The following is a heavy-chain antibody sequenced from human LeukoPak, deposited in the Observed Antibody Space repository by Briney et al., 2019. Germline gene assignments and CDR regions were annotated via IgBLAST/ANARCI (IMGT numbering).Heavy chain of an antibody. D-gene: IGHD6-25*01. CDR1: GFTFSSYG. V-gene: IGHV3-23*01. CDR3: AKDLFPGSYSSGDY. CDR2: ITDNGGST. Sequence: GGSLRLSCAASGFTFSSYGMHWVRQAPGKGLEWVSGITDNGGSTYYADSVKGRFTISRDNSKNTLYLQMHSLRAEDTAVYYCAKDLFPGSYSSGDYWGQGTLVTVSS. J-gene: IGHJ4*02.